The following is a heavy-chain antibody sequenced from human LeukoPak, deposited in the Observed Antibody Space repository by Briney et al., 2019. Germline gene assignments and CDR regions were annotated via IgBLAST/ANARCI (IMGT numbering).Heavy chain of an antibody. Sequence: PSETLSLTCTVSGGSISSYYWSWIRQPPGKGLERVANIKQDGSGTYYVDSVKGRFTISRDNAKNSLYLQMNSLRAEDTAVYYCARWGTSIVATINDYWGQGTLVTVSS. CDR2: IKQDGSGT. D-gene: IGHD5-12*01. J-gene: IGHJ4*02. V-gene: IGHV3-7*01. CDR3: ARWGTSIVATINDY. CDR1: GGSISSYY.